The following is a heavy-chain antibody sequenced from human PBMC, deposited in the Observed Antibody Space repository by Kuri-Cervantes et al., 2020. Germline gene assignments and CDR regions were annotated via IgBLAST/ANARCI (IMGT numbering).Heavy chain of an antibody. CDR1: GFTFSDYS. D-gene: IGHD4-17*01. Sequence: GGSLRLSCAASGFTFSDYSMNWVRQAPGKGLEWVSSLSSSSGYVYFADSVKGRFTISRDDAKSSLYLQMNSLRAEDTAVYYCARAYDYGDYVHWFDPWGQGTLVTVSS. CDR2: LSSSSGYV. V-gene: IGHV3-21*01. J-gene: IGHJ5*02. CDR3: ARAYDYGDYVHWFDP.